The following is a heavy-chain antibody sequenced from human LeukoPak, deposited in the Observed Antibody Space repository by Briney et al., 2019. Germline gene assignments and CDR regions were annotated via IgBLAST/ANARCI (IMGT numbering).Heavy chain of an antibody. CDR3: ARDPTTVVTLPYYFDF. J-gene: IGHJ4*02. D-gene: IGHD4-23*01. CDR2: INDRGHT. V-gene: IGHV4-34*01. CDR1: GGSFSGYH. Sequence: SETLSLTCAVHGGSFSGYHWNWIRQSPGKGLEGIGEINDRGHTNYNPSLKSRVTISVDTSKKQFSLRLSSVTAADTAVYYCARDPTTVVTLPYYFDFWGQGTLVAVSS.